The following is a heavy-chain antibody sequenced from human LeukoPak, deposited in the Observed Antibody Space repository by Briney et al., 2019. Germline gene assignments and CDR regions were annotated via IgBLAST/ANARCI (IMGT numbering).Heavy chain of an antibody. CDR2: IYYSGTT. V-gene: IGHV4-59*01. Sequence: PSETLSLTCTVSGGSIRGYYWSWIRQPPGKGLDWIGYIYYSGTTNYNPSLKSRVTISLDTSKKQLSLKLSSVTAADTAVYYCARVSCTSTSCPGWIDPWGQGTLVTVSS. J-gene: IGHJ5*02. CDR3: ARVSCTSTSCPGWIDP. D-gene: IGHD2-2*01. CDR1: GGSIRGYY.